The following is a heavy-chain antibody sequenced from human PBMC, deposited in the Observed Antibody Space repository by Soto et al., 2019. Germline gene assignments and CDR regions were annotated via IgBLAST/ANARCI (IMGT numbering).Heavy chain of an antibody. CDR1: GNTLTGYY. V-gene: IGHV1-2*02. Sequence: QVQLVQSGAEVKKPGASVKVSCKASGNTLTGYYIHWVRQAPGQGLEWMGWINPNNDGTTYGEKFQGRVTMTRDTSTSTAYMEMSRLRYDDKAVYYCARDLGGSRDSWGQGTLVTVSS. CDR2: INPNNDGT. J-gene: IGHJ4*02. CDR3: ARDLGGSRDS. D-gene: IGHD1-26*01.